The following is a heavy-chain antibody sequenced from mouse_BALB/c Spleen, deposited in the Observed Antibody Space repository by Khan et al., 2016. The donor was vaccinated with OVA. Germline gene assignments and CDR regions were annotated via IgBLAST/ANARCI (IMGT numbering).Heavy chain of an antibody. V-gene: IGHV1-76*01. CDR2: IYPGTDNT. Sequence: QVQLKESGAELVRPGTSVKLSCKTSGYTFTSYWIHWVKQRSGQGLEWIARIYPGTDNTYYNENFKDKATLTADKASSTVYLQLSSLKSEDSAVYFSASEEAMSNFDYWGQGTTLTVSS. D-gene: IGHD3-2*02. CDR1: GYTFTSYW. CDR3: ASEEAMSNFDY. J-gene: IGHJ2*01.